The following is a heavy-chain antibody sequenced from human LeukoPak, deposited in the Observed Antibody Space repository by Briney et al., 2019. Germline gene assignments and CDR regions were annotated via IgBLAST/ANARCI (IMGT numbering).Heavy chain of an antibody. CDR1: GFTFSGYG. V-gene: IGHV3-33*01. Sequence: GGSLRLSCATSGFTFSGYGMHWVRQAPGKGLEWVTVIWSDGSNKYYADSVKGRFTISRDNSKNTLYLQMNSLRAEDTAVYYCVRGYYAGRGHHFEYWGQGTLVAVSS. D-gene: IGHD3-22*01. J-gene: IGHJ4*02. CDR2: IWSDGSNK. CDR3: VRGYYAGRGHHFEY.